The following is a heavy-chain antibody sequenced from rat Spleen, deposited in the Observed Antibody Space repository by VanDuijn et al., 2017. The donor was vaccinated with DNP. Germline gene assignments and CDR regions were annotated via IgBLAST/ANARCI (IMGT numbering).Heavy chain of an antibody. CDR1: RITFSDHN. V-gene: IGHV4-2*01. J-gene: IGHJ2*01. Sequence: EVQLVESGGGLVQPGRSLKLSCAVSRITFSDHNMAWVRQAPGKGLEWIGEINKDSSTINYIPSLKEKITISRDNGQNTLYLQVSRVGSEDAAIYYCARAVPRYFDYWGQGVMVTVSS. CDR2: INKDSSTI. CDR3: ARAVPRYFDY.